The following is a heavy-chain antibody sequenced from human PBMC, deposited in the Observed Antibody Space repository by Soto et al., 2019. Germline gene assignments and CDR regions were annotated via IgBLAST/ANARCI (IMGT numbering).Heavy chain of an antibody. Sequence: ASVKVSCKASGYTFTIYCISWVRQAPGQGLEWMGWISAYNGNTNYAQKLQGRVTMTTDTSTSTAYMELRSLRSDDTAVYYCARTNTVTHPGYYYYYMDVWGKGTTVTVSS. CDR2: ISAYNGNT. V-gene: IGHV1-18*01. CDR3: ARTNTVTHPGYYYYYMDV. CDR1: GYTFTIYC. D-gene: IGHD4-4*01. J-gene: IGHJ6*03.